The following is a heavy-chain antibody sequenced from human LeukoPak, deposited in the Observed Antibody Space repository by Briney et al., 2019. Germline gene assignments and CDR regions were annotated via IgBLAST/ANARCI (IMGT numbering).Heavy chain of an antibody. J-gene: IGHJ3*01. CDR1: GFTFSSYG. Sequence: PGRSLRLSCAASGFTFSSYGMDWVRQAPGKGLEWVAGIWHDGSKAYFADSVKGRFTISRDNPKNTLYLQMNSLRAEDTAVYYCARGGFDFWGQGTMVTVSS. CDR2: IWHDGSKA. V-gene: IGHV3-33*01. CDR3: ARGGFDF.